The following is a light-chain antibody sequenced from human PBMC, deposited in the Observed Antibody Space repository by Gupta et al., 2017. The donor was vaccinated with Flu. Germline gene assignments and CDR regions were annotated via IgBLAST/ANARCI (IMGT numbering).Light chain of an antibody. V-gene: IGLV3-21*02. J-gene: IGLJ1*01. Sequence: GQTARIPGGGNNIVSYSVHWYQQRPGQAPVLVIYTDNDRPSGIPERFSGSNSGNTATLTISRVEAGDEADYYCQVCDSSSNLYVFGTGTKFTVL. CDR3: QVCDSSSNLYV. CDR1: NIVSYS. CDR2: TDN.